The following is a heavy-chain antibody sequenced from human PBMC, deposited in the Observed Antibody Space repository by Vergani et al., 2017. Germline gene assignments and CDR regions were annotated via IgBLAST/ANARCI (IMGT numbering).Heavy chain of an antibody. CDR2: ISGSGGST. J-gene: IGHJ6*02. V-gene: IGHV3-23*01. Sequence: VQLLESGGGLVQPGKSLRLSCTASGFTFSSYSMSWVRQVPGKGLEWVSGISGSGGSTYYAGSVKGRFTISRDSSKNTLYLQMNSLSAGDTAVYYCAKANPRNSGYDYLYYYHAMDVWGQGTTVTVSS. D-gene: IGHD5-12*01. CDR3: AKANPRNSGYDYLYYYHAMDV. CDR1: GFTFSSYS.